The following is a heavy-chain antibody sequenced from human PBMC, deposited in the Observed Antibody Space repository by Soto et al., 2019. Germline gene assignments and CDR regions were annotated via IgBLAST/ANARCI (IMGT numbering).Heavy chain of an antibody. Sequence: PSETLSLTCNVSGGSVSSVKYFWSWIRQPPGKGLEWIAYIYNNGNTNYNPSLKSRATISVDTSKYQCSLKLTSVTAADSAVYFCARTVMPVGNLAAFDHWGQGVLVTVSS. CDR2: IYNNGNT. V-gene: IGHV4-61*01. J-gene: IGHJ4*02. CDR3: ARTVMPVGNLAAFDH. D-gene: IGHD7-27*01. CDR1: GGSVSSVKYF.